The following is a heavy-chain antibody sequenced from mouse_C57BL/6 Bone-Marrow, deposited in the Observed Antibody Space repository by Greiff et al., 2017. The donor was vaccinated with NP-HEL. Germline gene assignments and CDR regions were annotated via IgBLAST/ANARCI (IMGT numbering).Heavy chain of an antibody. CDR3: AGGYGSSFYWYFDV. V-gene: IGHV14-3*01. CDR2: IDPANGNT. D-gene: IGHD1-1*01. J-gene: IGHJ1*03. Sequence: VYVKQSVAELVRPGASVKLSCTASGFNIKNTYMHWVKQRPEQGLEWIGRIDPANGNTKYAPKFQGKATITADTSSNTAYLQLSSLTSEDTAIYYCAGGYGSSFYWYFDVWGTGTTVTVSS. CDR1: GFNIKNTY.